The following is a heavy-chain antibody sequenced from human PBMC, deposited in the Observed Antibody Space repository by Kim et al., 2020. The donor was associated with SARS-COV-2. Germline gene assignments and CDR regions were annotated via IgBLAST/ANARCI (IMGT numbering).Heavy chain of an antibody. D-gene: IGHD4-17*01. V-gene: IGHV3-72*01. CDR3: ARGAGAYLGSYYYAMDV. CDR1: GFTFSDHY. CDR2: VRDKANSHTT. Sequence: GGSLRLSCAASGFTFSDHYMDWVRQAPGKGLEWVGRVRDKANSHTTEYAASVKGRFTVSRDDTRNSLYLQMNSLQTEDTAVYYCARGAGAYLGSYYYAMDVWGQGTTVTVSS. J-gene: IGHJ6*02.